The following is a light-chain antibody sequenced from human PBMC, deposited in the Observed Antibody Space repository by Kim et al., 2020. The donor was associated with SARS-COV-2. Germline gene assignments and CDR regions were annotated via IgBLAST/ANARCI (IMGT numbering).Light chain of an antibody. J-gene: IGKJ3*01. CDR2: AAS. Sequence: EIVLTQSPGTLSLSPGERATLSCRASQTLSTGYLAWYQHKPGQAPRLLIYAASSRATGIPDRFSGSASGTDFTLTISRLEPEDFAVYYCQQYGDSLFTFGPETKVDIK. CDR3: QQYGDSLFT. V-gene: IGKV3-20*01. CDR1: QTLSTGY.